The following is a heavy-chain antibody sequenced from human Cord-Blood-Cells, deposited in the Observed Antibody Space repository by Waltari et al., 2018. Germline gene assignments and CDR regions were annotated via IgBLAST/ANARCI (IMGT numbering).Heavy chain of an antibody. J-gene: IGHJ5*02. CDR2: INHSGST. V-gene: IGHV4-34*01. D-gene: IGHD2-2*02. Sequence: QVQLQQWGAGLLKPSETLSLTCAVYGGSFSGYSWRWSRKPPGKGLEWIGEINHSGSTNYNPSLKSRVTISVDTSKNQFSLKLSSVTAADTAVYYCARGSGYCSSTSCDSSSWGQGTLVTVSS. CDR1: GGSFSGYS. CDR3: ARGSGYCSSTSCDSSS.